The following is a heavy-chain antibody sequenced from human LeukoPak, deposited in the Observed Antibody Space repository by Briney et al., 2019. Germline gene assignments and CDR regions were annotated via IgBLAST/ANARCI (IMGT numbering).Heavy chain of an antibody. CDR3: ARPTYYDILTGAHYYYGMDV. D-gene: IGHD3-9*01. CDR1: GFTFSSYA. J-gene: IGHJ6*02. Sequence: GGSLRLSCAASGFTFSSYAMHWVRQAPGKGLEWVAVISYDGSNKYYADSVKGRFTISRDNSKNTLYLQMNSLRAEDTAVYYCARPTYYDILTGAHYYYGMDVWGQGTTVTVSS. V-gene: IGHV3-30*04. CDR2: ISYDGSNK.